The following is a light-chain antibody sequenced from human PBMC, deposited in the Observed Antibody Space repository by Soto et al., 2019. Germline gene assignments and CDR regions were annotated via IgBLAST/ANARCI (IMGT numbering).Light chain of an antibody. Sequence: DIHITQSPSSLSSSVVYIVTITCLASQSISYYLNWYQQKQGRAPRLLIYSTSTLQSGVPSKFSGSASGTDFTLTISSLQPEDFATYYCQQSYSTPWTFGQGTKVDIK. V-gene: IGKV1-39*01. J-gene: IGKJ1*01. CDR1: QSISYY. CDR2: STS. CDR3: QQSYSTPWT.